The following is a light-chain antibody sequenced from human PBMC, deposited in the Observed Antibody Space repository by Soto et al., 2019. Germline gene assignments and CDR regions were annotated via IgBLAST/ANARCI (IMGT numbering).Light chain of an antibody. CDR2: KAS. Sequence: DIQITQSPSTLSAFVGDRVPIPCLASQSISSWLAWYQQKPGKAPKLLIYKASSLERGVPSRFSGSGSGTEFTLTISSLQPDDFATYYCQQYNSYSGTFGQGTKVDI. J-gene: IGKJ1*01. V-gene: IGKV1-5*03. CDR1: QSISSW. CDR3: QQYNSYSGT.